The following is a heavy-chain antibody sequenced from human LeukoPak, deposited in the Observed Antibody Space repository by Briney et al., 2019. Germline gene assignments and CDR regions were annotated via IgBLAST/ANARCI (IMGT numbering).Heavy chain of an antibody. CDR2: SYYRGDT. D-gene: IGHD2-2*01. CDR1: GGSITTYY. J-gene: IGHJ6*03. V-gene: IGHV4-59*12. CDR3: ARGPTLGYCSSTSCYSHYYYMDV. Sequence: SETLSLTCTVSGGSITTYYWNWIRQPPGKGLEWIGHSYYRGDTSYNPSLKSRVTMSVDTSKNQFSLKLSSVTAADTAVYYCARGPTLGYCSSTSCYSHYYYMDVWGKGTTVTISS.